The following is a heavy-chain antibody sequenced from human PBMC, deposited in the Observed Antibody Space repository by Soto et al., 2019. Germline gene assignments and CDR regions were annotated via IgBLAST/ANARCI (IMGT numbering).Heavy chain of an antibody. J-gene: IGHJ5*02. Sequence: PGGSLRPSCAGSGFTFGYSYMSWIRQAPGKGLEWLSYISPGSRYPAHADSVKGRFTIPRDNAKRSLYLQMMSLTAEDPAIDYGVRGGGGGLFDPWGQGTMVTVSS. CDR2: ISPGSRYP. D-gene: IGHD2-15*01. CDR3: VRGGGGGLFDP. V-gene: IGHV3-11*06. CDR1: GFTFGYSY.